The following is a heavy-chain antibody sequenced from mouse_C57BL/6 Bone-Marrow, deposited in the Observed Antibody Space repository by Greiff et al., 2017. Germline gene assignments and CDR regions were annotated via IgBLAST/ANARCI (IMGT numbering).Heavy chain of an antibody. D-gene: IGHD4-1*01. V-gene: IGHV2-2*01. J-gene: IGHJ3*01. Sequence: VQLQQSGPGLVQPSQCLSITCTVSGFSLTSYGVHWVRQSPGKGLEWLGVLWSGGSQDYTAAFIYRRSISKDKSKSTGFIKMNSLQADDTAIYYCARKGGSGKGFAYWGQGALVTVSA. CDR2: LWSGGSQ. CDR3: ARKGGSGKGFAY. CDR1: GFSLTSYG.